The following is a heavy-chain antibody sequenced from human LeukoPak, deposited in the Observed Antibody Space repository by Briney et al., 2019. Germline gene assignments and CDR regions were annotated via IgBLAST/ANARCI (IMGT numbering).Heavy chain of an antibody. V-gene: IGHV1-2*02. CDR3: AREACTHCSSTSGRGWFDP. CDR1: GYTFTDYY. D-gene: IGHD2-2*01. J-gene: IGHJ5*02. Sequence: ASVKVSCKASGYTFTDYYMHWVRQAPGQGLEWMGWINPNNDDTNYAQKFQGRVTMTRDTSISTAYMELTRLTSDDTAVYYCAREACTHCSSTSGRGWFDPWGQGTLVTVSS. CDR2: INPNNDDT.